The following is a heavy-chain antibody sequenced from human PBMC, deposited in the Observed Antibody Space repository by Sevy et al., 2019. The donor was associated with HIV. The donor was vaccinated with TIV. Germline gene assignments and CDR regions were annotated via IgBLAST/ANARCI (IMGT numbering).Heavy chain of an antibody. CDR2: INHSGST. V-gene: IGHV4-34*01. J-gene: IGHJ4*02. CDR3: ARVSSTSCYLSCLGWEVDYFDY. Sequence: SETLSLTCAVYGGSFSGYYWSWIRQPPGKGLEWIGEINHSGSTNYNPSLKSRVTISVDTSKNQFSLKLSSVTAADTAVYYCARVSSTSCYLSCLGWEVDYFDYWGQGTLVTVSS. D-gene: IGHD2-2*01. CDR1: GGSFSGYY.